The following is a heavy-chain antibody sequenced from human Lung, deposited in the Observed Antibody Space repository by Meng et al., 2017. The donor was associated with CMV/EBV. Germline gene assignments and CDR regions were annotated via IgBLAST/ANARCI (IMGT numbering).Heavy chain of an antibody. J-gene: IGHJ4*02. Sequence: SVKVSCKASGHSFTDYYIHWVRQAPGQGLEWMGWISAYNGNTNYAQKLQGRVTMTTDTSTSTAYMELRSLRSDDTAVYYCARDVMGPTDYWGQGTLVTVSS. CDR2: ISAYNGNT. CDR1: GHSFTDYY. V-gene: IGHV1-18*04. D-gene: IGHD1-26*01. CDR3: ARDVMGPTDY.